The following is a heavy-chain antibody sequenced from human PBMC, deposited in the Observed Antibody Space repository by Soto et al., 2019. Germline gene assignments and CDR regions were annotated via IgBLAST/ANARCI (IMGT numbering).Heavy chain of an antibody. CDR3: ARHWVAAAGNWFDP. CDR2: IYYSGST. CDR1: GGSISSSSYY. J-gene: IGHJ5*02. V-gene: IGHV4-39*01. Sequence: QLQLQESGPGLVKPSETLSLTCTVSGGSISSSSYYWGWIRQPPGKGLEWIGRIYYSGSTYYNPSLKSEVTIHVDTSKNPFYLKLSSVTAADTAVYCCARHWVAAAGNWFDPWRQGTLVTVSS. D-gene: IGHD6-13*01.